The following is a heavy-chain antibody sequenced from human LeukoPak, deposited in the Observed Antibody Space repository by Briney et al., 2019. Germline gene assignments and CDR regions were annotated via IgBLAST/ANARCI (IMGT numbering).Heavy chain of an antibody. CDR1: GFTFDDYA. D-gene: IGHD3-10*02. CDR3: AELGIAMIGGV. CDR2: ISWEGGRT. Sequence: GGSLRLSCAVSGFTFDDYAMYWVRQAPGKGLEWVSLISWEGGRTYYADSVKGRFTMSRDNSKNSLYLQMNSLRAEDTAVYYCAELGIAMIGGVWGKGTTVTISS. V-gene: IGHV3-43D*03. J-gene: IGHJ6*04.